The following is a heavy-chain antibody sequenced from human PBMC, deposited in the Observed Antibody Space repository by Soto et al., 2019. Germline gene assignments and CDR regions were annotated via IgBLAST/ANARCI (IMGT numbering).Heavy chain of an antibody. V-gene: IGHV3-7*03. CDR1: GFTFSSYW. Sequence: VGSLRLSCAASGFTFSSYWMSWVRQAPGKGLEWVANIKQDGSEKYYVDSVKGRFTISRDNAKNSLYLQMNSLRAEDTAVYYCARDNGIAAAGEYYYYGMDVWGQGTTVTVSS. CDR3: ARDNGIAAAGEYYYYGMDV. J-gene: IGHJ6*02. CDR2: IKQDGSEK. D-gene: IGHD6-13*01.